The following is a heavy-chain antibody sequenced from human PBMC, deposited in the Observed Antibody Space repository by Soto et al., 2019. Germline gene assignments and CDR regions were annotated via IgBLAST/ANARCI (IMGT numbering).Heavy chain of an antibody. V-gene: IGHV3-33*01. J-gene: IGHJ4*02. CDR3: ARDRYSSGWYDLDY. D-gene: IGHD6-19*01. CDR2: IWYDGSNK. CDR1: GFTFSSYG. Sequence: QVQLVESGGGVVQPGRSLRLSCAASGFTFSSYGMHWVRQAPGKGLGWVAVIWYDGSNKYYVDSVKGRFTISRDNSKNTLYLQMNSLRAEDTAVYYCARDRYSSGWYDLDYWGQGTLVTVSS.